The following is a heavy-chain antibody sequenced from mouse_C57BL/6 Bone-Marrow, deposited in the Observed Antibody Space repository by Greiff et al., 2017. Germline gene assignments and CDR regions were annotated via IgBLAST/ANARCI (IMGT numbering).Heavy chain of an antibody. CDR3: TRNYYGGSYWYFDV. CDR2: IDPETGGT. Sequence: QVQLQQSGAELVRPGASVTLSCKASGYTFTDYEMHWVKQTPVHGLEWIGAIDPETGGTAYNQKFKGKAILTADKSSSTAYMELRSLTSEGSAVYYCTRNYYGGSYWYFDVWGTGTTVTVSS. CDR1: GYTFTDYE. D-gene: IGHD1-1*01. V-gene: IGHV1-15*01. J-gene: IGHJ1*03.